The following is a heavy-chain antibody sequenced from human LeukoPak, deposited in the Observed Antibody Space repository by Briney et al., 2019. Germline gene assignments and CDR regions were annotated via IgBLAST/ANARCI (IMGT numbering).Heavy chain of an antibody. CDR2: IYYSGST. CDR1: GGSISSGGYY. D-gene: IGHD5-18*01. Sequence: SETLSLTCTVSGGSISSGGYYWSWIRQHPGKGLEWIGYIYYSGSTYYNPSLKSRVTISVDTSKNQFSLKLSSVTAADTAVYYCASTVDTAMVNPYCFDYWGRGTLVTVSS. V-gene: IGHV4-31*03. J-gene: IGHJ4*02. CDR3: ASTVDTAMVNPYCFDY.